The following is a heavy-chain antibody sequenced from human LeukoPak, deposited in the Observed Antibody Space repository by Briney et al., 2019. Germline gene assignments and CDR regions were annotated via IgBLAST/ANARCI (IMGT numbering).Heavy chain of an antibody. CDR3: AGPWGSGAFDI. CDR1: GFTFSSSW. CDR2: IKRDGSEK. D-gene: IGHD7-27*01. J-gene: IGHJ3*02. Sequence: GSLRLSCAVSGFTFSSSWMSWVRQAPGKGLEWVANIKRDGSEKNYVDSVMGRFTISRDNAKNSLYLQMNSLRAEDTAVYYCAGPWGSGAFDIWGQGTMVTVSS. V-gene: IGHV3-7*05.